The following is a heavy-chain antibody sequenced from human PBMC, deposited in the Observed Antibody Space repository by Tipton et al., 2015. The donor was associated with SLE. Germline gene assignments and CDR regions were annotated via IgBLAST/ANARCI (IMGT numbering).Heavy chain of an antibody. V-gene: IGHV4-34*01. J-gene: IGHJ4*02. D-gene: IGHD3-10*01. CDR3: ARGGYYYGSGSYYYFDY. CDR2: INHSGST. Sequence: TLSLTCAVYGGSFSGYCWSWIRQPPGKGLEWIGEINHSGSTNYNPSLKSRVTISVDRSKNQFSLKLSSVTAADTAVYYCARGGYYYGSGSYYYFDYWGQGTLVTVSS. CDR1: GGSFSGYC.